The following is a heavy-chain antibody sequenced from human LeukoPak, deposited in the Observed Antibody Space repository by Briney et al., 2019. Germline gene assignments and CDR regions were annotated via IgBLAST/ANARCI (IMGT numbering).Heavy chain of an antibody. J-gene: IGHJ4*02. CDR1: GFTFSSYS. Sequence: GGSLRLSCVASGFTFSSYSMNWVRQAPGKGLEWVSSISSSSSYIYYADSVKGGFTISRDNAKNSLYLQMNSLRAEDTAVYYCARGRWNKTGDYWGQGTLVTVSS. V-gene: IGHV3-21*01. D-gene: IGHD1/OR15-1a*01. CDR3: ARGRWNKTGDY. CDR2: ISSSSSYI.